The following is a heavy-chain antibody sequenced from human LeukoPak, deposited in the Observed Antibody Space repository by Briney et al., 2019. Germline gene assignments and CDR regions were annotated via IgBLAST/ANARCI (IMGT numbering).Heavy chain of an antibody. Sequence: SVKVSCKASGGTFSSYAISWVRQAPGQGLEWMGGIIPIFGTTNYAQKFQGRVTITTDESTSTAYMELSSLRSEDTAVYYCARVDCSSTSCRQRNYYYYMDVWGKGTTVTVSS. CDR3: ARVDCSSTSCRQRNYYYYMDV. J-gene: IGHJ6*03. V-gene: IGHV1-69*05. CDR2: IIPIFGTT. D-gene: IGHD2-2*01. CDR1: GGTFSSYA.